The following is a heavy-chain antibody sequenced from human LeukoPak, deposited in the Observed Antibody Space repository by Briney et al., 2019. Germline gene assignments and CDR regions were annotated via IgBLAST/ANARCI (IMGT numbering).Heavy chain of an antibody. J-gene: IGHJ4*02. Sequence: AGGSLRLSCAASGFSFNSYAMNWVRQAPGKGLEWVSAISGSSSSTYYADSVKGRFTISRDNSKNTLYLQMNSLRAEDTAVYYCAELGITMIGGVWGQGTLVTVSS. CDR2: ISGSSSST. CDR3: AELGITMIGGV. V-gene: IGHV3-23*01. D-gene: IGHD3-10*02. CDR1: GFSFNSYA.